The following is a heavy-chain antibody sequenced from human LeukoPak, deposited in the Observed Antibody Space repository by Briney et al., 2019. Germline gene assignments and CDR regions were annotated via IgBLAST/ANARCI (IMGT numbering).Heavy chain of an antibody. CDR3: ASFYSSSSGPFDY. D-gene: IGHD6-6*01. V-gene: IGHV3-21*01. CDR2: ISSSSSYI. Sequence: GGFLRLSCAASGFTFSSYSMTWVRQAPGKGLEWVSSISSSSSYIYYADSVKGRFTISRDNAKNSLYLQMNSLRAEDTAVYYCASFYSSSSGPFDYWGQGTLVTVSS. J-gene: IGHJ4*02. CDR1: GFTFSSYS.